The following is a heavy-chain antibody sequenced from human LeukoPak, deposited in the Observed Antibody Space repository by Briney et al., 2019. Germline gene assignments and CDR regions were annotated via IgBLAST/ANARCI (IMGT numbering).Heavy chain of an antibody. CDR1: GYTFTSYG. CDR2: ISAYNGNK. V-gene: IGHV1-18*01. D-gene: IGHD3-22*01. CDR3: ARVDYYDSSGYFY. J-gene: IGHJ4*02. Sequence: ASVNVSCKASGYTFTSYGISWVRQAPGQGVEWMGWISAYNGNKNYAQKLQGRVTMTTDTSTSTAYMELRSLRSDDTAVYYCARVDYYDSSGYFYWGQGTLVTVSS.